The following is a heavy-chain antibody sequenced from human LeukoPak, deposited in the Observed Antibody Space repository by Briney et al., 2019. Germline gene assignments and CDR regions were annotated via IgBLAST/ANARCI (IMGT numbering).Heavy chain of an antibody. V-gene: IGHV4-59*01. CDR1: GGSISSYY. J-gene: IGHJ6*03. CDR3: AGGTSGSYSRYYYYYMDV. CDR2: IYYSGST. Sequence: SETLSLTCTVSGGSISSYYWSWIRQPPGKGLEWIGCIYYSGSTNYNPSLKSRVTISVDTSKNQFSLKVSSVTAADTAVYYCAGGTSGSYSRYYYYYMDVWGKGTTVTVSS. D-gene: IGHD1-26*01.